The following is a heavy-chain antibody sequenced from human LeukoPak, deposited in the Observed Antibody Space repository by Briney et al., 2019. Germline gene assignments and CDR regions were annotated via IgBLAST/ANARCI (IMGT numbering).Heavy chain of an antibody. Sequence: GGALRLSCAASGFTFSSYGMHWVRQAPGKGLEWVAVISYDGSNKYYADSVKGRFTTSRDNSKNTLYLQMNSLRAEDTAVFYCAKEGYSGYDDAFDSWGQGTMVTVSS. D-gene: IGHD5-12*01. J-gene: IGHJ3*02. V-gene: IGHV3-30*18. CDR2: ISYDGSNK. CDR3: AKEGYSGYDDAFDS. CDR1: GFTFSSYG.